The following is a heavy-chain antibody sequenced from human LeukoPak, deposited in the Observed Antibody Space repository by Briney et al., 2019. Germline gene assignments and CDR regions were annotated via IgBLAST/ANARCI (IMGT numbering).Heavy chain of an antibody. D-gene: IGHD6-19*01. V-gene: IGHV3-23*01. CDR1: GFTFSSYA. CDR3: AIIIAVAGTDDAFDI. J-gene: IGHJ3*02. CDR2: ISGSGGST. Sequence: GGSLRLSCAASGFTFSSYAMSWVRQAPGKGLEWVSAISGSGGSTYYADSVKDRFTISRDNSKNTLYLQMNSLRAEDTAVYYCAIIIAVAGTDDAFDIWGQGTMVTVSS.